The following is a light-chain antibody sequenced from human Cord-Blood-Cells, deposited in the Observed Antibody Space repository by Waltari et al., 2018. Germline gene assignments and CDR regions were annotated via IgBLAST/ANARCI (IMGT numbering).Light chain of an antibody. Sequence: QSVLTQPPSASGTPGPRVTLSCSGGSSNIGSNTVNWYQQLPGTAPKLLIYSNNQRPSGVPDRFSGSKSGTSASLAISGLQSEDEADYYCAAWDDSLNVVFGGGTKLTVL. J-gene: IGLJ3*02. CDR1: SSNIGSNT. CDR2: SNN. V-gene: IGLV1-44*01. CDR3: AAWDDSLNVV.